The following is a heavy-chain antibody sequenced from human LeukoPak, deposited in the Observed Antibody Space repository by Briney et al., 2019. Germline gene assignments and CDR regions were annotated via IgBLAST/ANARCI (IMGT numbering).Heavy chain of an antibody. CDR1: GYTFTGYY. D-gene: IGHD5-24*01. Sequence: GASVKVSCKASGYTFTGYYMHWVRQAPAQGLDWMGLIKPNSGGTNYAQKFQGRVTMTRDTSISTAYMGLSRLRSDDTAVYYCARVVSRDGYNCDYWGQGTLVTDSS. CDR3: ARVVSRDGYNCDY. J-gene: IGHJ4*02. CDR2: IKPNSGGT. V-gene: IGHV1-2*02.